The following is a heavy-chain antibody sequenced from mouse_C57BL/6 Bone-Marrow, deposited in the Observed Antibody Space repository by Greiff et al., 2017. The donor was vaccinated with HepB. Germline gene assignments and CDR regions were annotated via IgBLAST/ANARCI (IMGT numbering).Heavy chain of an antibody. CDR3: VRPSYYSNPFAY. V-gene: IGHV10-1*01. Sequence: EVKLVESGGGLVQPKGSLKLSCAASGFSFNTYAMNWVRQASGKGLEWVARIRSKSNNYATYYADSVKDRFTISRDDSESMLYLQMNNLKTEDTAMYYCVRPSYYSNPFAYWGQGTLVTVSA. D-gene: IGHD2-5*01. CDR1: GFSFNTYA. CDR2: IRSKSNNYAT. J-gene: IGHJ3*01.